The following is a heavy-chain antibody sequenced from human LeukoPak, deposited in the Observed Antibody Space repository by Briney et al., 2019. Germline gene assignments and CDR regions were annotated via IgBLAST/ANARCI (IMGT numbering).Heavy chain of an antibody. CDR2: IKQDGSEK. D-gene: IGHD3-10*01. CDR3: ARDWTYYYGSGSYNKGYYFDY. V-gene: IGHV3-7*01. Sequence: GGSLRLSCAASGFTFSSYWMSWVRQAPGKGLEWVANIKQDGSEKYYVDSVKGRFTISRDNAKNSLYLQMNSLRAEDTAVYYCARDWTYYYGSGSYNKGYYFDYWGQGTLVTVSS. CDR1: GFTFSSYW. J-gene: IGHJ4*02.